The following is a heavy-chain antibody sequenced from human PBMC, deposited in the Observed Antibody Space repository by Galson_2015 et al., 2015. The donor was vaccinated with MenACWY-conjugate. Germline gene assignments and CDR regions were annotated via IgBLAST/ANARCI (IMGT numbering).Heavy chain of an antibody. J-gene: IGHJ4*02. CDR3: ARWVAVKMIEY. CDR2: IHYSGST. CDR1: GASISTDY. V-gene: IGHV4-59*01. Sequence: SEPLSLTCSVYGASISTDYWSWIRQPPGKGLEWIGYIHYSGSTKYNPSLKTRITMSLNTSENQFSLKLSSVTAADKSVYYCARWVAVKMIEYCGQGTLVTVSS. D-gene: IGHD6-19*01.